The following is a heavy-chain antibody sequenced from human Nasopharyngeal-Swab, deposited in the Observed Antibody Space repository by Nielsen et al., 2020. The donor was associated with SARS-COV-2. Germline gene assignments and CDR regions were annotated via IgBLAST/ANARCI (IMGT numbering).Heavy chain of an antibody. V-gene: IGHV4-39*01. CDR3: ARRPYSYGYRDAFDI. D-gene: IGHD5-18*01. Sequence: SETLSLTCIASGGSITNSAYYWGWIRQPPGKGLEGIGNIFYTGSTYYNPSLKSRVTISVDTSKNQFSLKLSSVTAADTAVYYCARRPYSYGYRDAFDIWGQGTMVTVSS. CDR2: IFYTGST. CDR1: GGSITNSAYY. J-gene: IGHJ3*02.